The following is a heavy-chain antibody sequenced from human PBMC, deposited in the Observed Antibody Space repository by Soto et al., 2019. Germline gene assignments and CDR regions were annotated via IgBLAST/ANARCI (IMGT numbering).Heavy chain of an antibody. J-gene: IGHJ3*02. V-gene: IGHV3-13*01. D-gene: IGHD2-15*01. Sequence: GGSLRLSCAASGFTFSSYDMHWVRQATGKGLEWVSAIGTAGDTYYPGSVKGRFTISRENAKNSLYLQMNSLRAGDTAVYYCARSCSGGSCYLDAFDIWGQGTMVTVS. CDR3: ARSCSGGSCYLDAFDI. CDR1: GFTFSSYD. CDR2: IGTAGDT.